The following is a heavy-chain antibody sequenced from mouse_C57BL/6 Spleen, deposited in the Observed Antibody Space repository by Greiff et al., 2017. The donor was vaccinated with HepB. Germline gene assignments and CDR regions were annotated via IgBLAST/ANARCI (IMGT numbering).Heavy chain of an antibody. J-gene: IGHJ2*01. Sequence: EVKLEESGPGLVKPSQSLSLTCSVTGYSITSGYYWNWIRQFPGNKLEWMGYISYDGSNNYNPSLKNRISITRDTSKNQFFLKLNSVTTEDTATYYCARVGDYYSNFDYWGQGTTLTVSS. CDR2: ISYDGSN. V-gene: IGHV3-6*01. CDR1: GYSITSGYY. CDR3: ARVGDYYSNFDY. D-gene: IGHD2-5*01.